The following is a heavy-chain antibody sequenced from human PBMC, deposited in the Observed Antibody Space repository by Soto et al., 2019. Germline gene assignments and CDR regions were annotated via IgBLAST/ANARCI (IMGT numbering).Heavy chain of an antibody. J-gene: IGHJ6*02. CDR2: IIPIFGTA. CDR1: GGTFSSYA. CDR3: ASCEWGSSWTYYSDGMDV. D-gene: IGHD6-13*01. Sequence: QVQLVQSGAEVKKPGSSVKVSCKASGGTFSSYAISWVRQAPGQGLEWMGGIIPIFGTANYAQKLQGRVTITADEATRTADMELSSVRTEDTAGDYCASCEWGSSWTYYSDGMDVRGQGTTVTVSS. V-gene: IGHV1-69*01.